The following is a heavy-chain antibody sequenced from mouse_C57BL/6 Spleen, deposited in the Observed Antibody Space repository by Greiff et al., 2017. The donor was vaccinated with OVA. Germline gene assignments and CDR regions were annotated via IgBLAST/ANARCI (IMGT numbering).Heavy chain of an antibody. CDR1: GYTFTSYW. CDR2: IAPSDSYT. CDR3: ASVGQYFDY. Sequence: VQLQQPGAELVMPGASVKLSCKASGYTFTSYWMHWVKQRPGQGLEWIGEIAPSDSYTNYNQKFKGKSTLTVDKSSSTAYMQLSSLTSEDSAVYYCASVGQYFDYWGQGTTLTVSS. J-gene: IGHJ2*01. D-gene: IGHD3-3*01. V-gene: IGHV1-69*01.